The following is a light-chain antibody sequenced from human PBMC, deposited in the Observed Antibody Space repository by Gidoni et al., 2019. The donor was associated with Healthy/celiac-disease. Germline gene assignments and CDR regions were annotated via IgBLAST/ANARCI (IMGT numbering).Light chain of an antibody. J-gene: IGKJ1*01. Sequence: VLPPSPATLFLSPGQRATLSCRASQSVSSYLAWYQKKPGQAPRLLIYDAYNRTTGNPARFSGSGSGTDFTLTSSSLEPEDFAVYYCQQRSNWHRTFGQXTKVEIK. CDR3: QQRSNWHRT. V-gene: IGKV3-11*01. CDR1: QSVSSY. CDR2: DAY.